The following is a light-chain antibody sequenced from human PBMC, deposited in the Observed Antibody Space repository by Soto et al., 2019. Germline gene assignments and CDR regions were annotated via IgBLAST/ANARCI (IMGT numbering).Light chain of an antibody. CDR3: QEYKTAPFI. CDR1: QGISNY. V-gene: IGKV1-27*01. CDR2: AAS. Sequence: DIQMTQSPSSLSAFVGDRVTITCRASQGISNYLAWYQQKPGRVPTLLIYAASTLRSGVPSLFSGSGSGTDFTLTISSRQPEDVASYYCQEYKTAPFIFGPGTKVDI. J-gene: IGKJ3*01.